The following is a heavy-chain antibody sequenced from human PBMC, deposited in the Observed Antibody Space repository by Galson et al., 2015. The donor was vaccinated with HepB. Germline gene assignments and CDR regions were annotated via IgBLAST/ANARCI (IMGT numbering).Heavy chain of an antibody. CDR2: ISGSGGST. CDR1: GFTFSSYA. CDR3: AKDFFSSGSYYAY. V-gene: IGHV3-23*01. Sequence: LRLSCAASGFTFSSYAMSWVRQAPGKGLEWVSAISGSGGSTYYADSVKGRFTISRDNSKNTLYLQMNSLRAEDTAVYYCAKDFFSSGSYYAYWGQGTLVTVSS. D-gene: IGHD6-25*01. J-gene: IGHJ4*02.